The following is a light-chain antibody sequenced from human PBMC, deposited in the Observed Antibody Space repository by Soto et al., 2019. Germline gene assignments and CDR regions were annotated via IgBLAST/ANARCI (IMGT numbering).Light chain of an antibody. CDR3: QQRAGWPPT. V-gene: IGKV3-11*01. Sequence: EIALTQSPATVSLSPGERATLSCWASQSLSSYLAWYQQKPGQAPRLLIYDASNRANGIPARFTGSGSGTDFTLTISSLEPEDFAVYFCQQRAGWPPTFGGGTKVEIK. J-gene: IGKJ4*01. CDR1: QSLSSY. CDR2: DAS.